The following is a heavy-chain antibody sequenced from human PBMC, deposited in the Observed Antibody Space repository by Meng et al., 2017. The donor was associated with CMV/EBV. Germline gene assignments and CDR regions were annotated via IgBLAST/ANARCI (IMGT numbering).Heavy chain of an antibody. Sequence: GSLRLSCTVSGGSISSSSYYWGWIRQPPGKGLEWIGSIYYSGSTYYNPSLKSRVTISVDTSKNQFSLKLSSVTAADTAVYYCAREDSSGWYEGPFDYWGQGTLVTVSS. D-gene: IGHD6-19*01. V-gene: IGHV4-39*02. J-gene: IGHJ4*02. CDR1: GGSISSSSYY. CDR3: AREDSSGWYEGPFDY. CDR2: IYYSGST.